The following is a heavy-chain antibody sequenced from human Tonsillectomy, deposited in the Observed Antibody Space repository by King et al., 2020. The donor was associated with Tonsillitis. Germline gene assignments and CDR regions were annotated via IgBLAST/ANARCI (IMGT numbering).Heavy chain of an antibody. CDR2: IYYTGST. CDR3: ARVLRDFDP. J-gene: IGHJ5*02. V-gene: IGHV4-31*03. D-gene: IGHD2-8*01. Sequence: VQLQESGPGLVKPSETLSLTCTVSGASISSGGYYWSWIRQHPGKGLEWIGHIYYTGSTYSNPSLLSRVTLSVDTSNNQFSLRLSSVTAADTAVYYCARVLRDFDPWGQGTLVTVSS. CDR1: GASISSGGYY.